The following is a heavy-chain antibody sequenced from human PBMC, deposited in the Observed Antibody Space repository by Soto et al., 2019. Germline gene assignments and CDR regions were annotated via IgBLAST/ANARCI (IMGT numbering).Heavy chain of an antibody. Sequence: PGGSLRLSSAASGFTFSSYAMHWVRQAPGKGLEWVAVISYDGSNKYYADSVKGRFTISRDNSKNTLYLQMNSLRAEDTAVYYCASLYYYDCSGYHRGAFAIPSQGTMVIVSS. CDR3: ASLYYYDCSGYHRGAFAI. D-gene: IGHD3-22*01. V-gene: IGHV3-30-3*01. CDR1: GFTFSSYA. CDR2: ISYDGSNK. J-gene: IGHJ3*02.